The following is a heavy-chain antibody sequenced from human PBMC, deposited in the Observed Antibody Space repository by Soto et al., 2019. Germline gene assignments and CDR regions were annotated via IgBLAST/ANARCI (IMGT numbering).Heavy chain of an antibody. CDR3: AKAQLRHFDWLSFFDY. CDR2: ISYDGSNK. Sequence: GGSLRLSCAASGFTFSSYGMHWVRQAPGKGLEWVAVISYDGSNKYYADSVKGRFTISRDNSKNTLYLQMNSLRAEDTAVYYCAKAQLRHFDWLSFFDYWGQRSSVTVSS. J-gene: IGHJ4*02. V-gene: IGHV3-30*18. D-gene: IGHD3-9*01. CDR1: GFTFSSYG.